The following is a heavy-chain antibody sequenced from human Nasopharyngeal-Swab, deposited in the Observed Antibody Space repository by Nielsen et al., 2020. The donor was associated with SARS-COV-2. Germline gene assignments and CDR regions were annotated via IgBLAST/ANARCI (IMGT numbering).Heavy chain of an antibody. CDR2: IYPADSDT. J-gene: IGHJ4*01. CDR3: ARPQGFYDSGTYYFHFDY. CDR1: GYSFSGYW. V-gene: IGHV5-51*01. D-gene: IGHD3-22*01. Sequence: GGSLRLSCKTSGYSFSGYWIGWVRQMPGKGLEWMGIIYPADSDTKYSPSFQGQVTISADKSISTAYLQWRSLKASDTAIYYCARPQGFYDSGTYYFHFDYWGHGTLVTVSS.